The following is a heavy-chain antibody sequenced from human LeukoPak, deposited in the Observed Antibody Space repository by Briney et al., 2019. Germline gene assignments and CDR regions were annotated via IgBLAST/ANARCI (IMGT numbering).Heavy chain of an antibody. CDR3: ARRRGDCSGIYYIKYYYDYYLDV. J-gene: IGHJ6*03. D-gene: IGHD3-10*02. CDR2: INYSGST. V-gene: IGHV4-34*01. CDR1: GGSFSGYY. Sequence: SETLSLTCAVYGGSFSGYYWSWIRQPPGKGLEWIGEINYSGSTNYNPSLKSRVTISVDTSKNQFSLKLSSVTAADTAVYYCARRRGDCSGIYYIKYYYDYYLDVWGKGTTVTVSS.